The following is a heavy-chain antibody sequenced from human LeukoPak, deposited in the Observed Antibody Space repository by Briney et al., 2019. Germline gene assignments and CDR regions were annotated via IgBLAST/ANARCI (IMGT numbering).Heavy chain of an antibody. V-gene: IGHV3-23*01. Sequence: GGSLRLSCAASGFTFSSYAMSWVRQAPGKGLEWVSAISGSGGSTYYADSVKGRFTISRDNSKNTLYLRMNSLRAEDTAVYYCAKGIWFGELFPIDPWGQGTLVTVSS. CDR1: GFTFSSYA. J-gene: IGHJ5*02. CDR2: ISGSGGST. D-gene: IGHD3-10*01. CDR3: AKGIWFGELFPIDP.